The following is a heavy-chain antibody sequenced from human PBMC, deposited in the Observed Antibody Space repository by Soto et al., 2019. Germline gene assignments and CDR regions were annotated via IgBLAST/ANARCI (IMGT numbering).Heavy chain of an antibody. Sequence: PETLSLTCAVYGGSFSGYYGTWIRQPPGTGLEWIGEINHSGSTNYNPSLKSRVTISVDTSKNQFSLKLTSVTAADTAVYYCARDKITGLFDYWGQGTLVTVS. CDR1: GGSFSGYY. V-gene: IGHV4-34*01. CDR3: ARDKITGLFDY. CDR2: INHSGST. J-gene: IGHJ4*02. D-gene: IGHD2-8*02.